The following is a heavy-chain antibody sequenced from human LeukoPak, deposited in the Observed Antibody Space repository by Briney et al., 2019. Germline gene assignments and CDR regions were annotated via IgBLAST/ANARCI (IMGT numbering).Heavy chain of an antibody. J-gene: IGHJ6*04. Sequence: EAGGSLRLSCAASGFTFSTYGMAWVRQAPGKGLEWVSYISSSSSTIYYADSVKGRFTISRDNAKNSLYLQMNSLRAEDTAVYYCARAMYSSSSAVDVWGKGTTVTVSS. CDR1: GFTFSTYG. V-gene: IGHV3-48*04. CDR2: ISSSSSTI. CDR3: ARAMYSSSSAVDV. D-gene: IGHD6-6*01.